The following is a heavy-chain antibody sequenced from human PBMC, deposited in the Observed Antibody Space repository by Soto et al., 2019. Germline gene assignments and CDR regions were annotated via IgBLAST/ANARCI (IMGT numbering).Heavy chain of an antibody. V-gene: IGHV3-30*18. CDR2: ISYYGSNK. J-gene: IGHJ6*02. CDR3: AKVELGVGAGLYYYGMDV. CDR1: GFTFSSYG. D-gene: IGHD6-25*01. Sequence: GGSLRLSCAASGFTFSSYGMHWVRQAPGKGLEWVAVISYYGSNKYYADSVKGRFTISRDNSKNTLYLQMNSLRDEDTAVYYCAKVELGVGAGLYYYGMDVWGQGTTVTVSS.